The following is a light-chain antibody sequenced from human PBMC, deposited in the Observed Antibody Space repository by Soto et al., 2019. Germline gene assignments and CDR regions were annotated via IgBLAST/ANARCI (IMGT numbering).Light chain of an antibody. CDR1: QNIARY. J-gene: IGKJ5*01. V-gene: IGKV1-39*01. CDR3: QQSYSTPIT. CDR2: STS. Sequence: DIQMPQCPPSLCASVGYRVTITCRASQNIARYLHWYQQKSGKAPKLLVYSTSSLQSGVPSRFSGSGSGTDFTLTISSLQPEDFATYYCQQSYSTPITFGQGTRLEI.